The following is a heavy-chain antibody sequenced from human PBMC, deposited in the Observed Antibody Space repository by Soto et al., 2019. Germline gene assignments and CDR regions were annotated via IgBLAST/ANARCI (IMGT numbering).Heavy chain of an antibody. CDR3: ARPYCDSTSCYTDWFDP. D-gene: IGHD2-2*02. CDR2: VNPKSGNT. V-gene: IGHV1-8*01. CDR1: GYSFSTYD. J-gene: IGHJ5*02. Sequence: QVQLVQSGAEVKKPGASVKVSCKASGYSFSTYDINWVRQAAGHGLVWMGWVNPKSGNTDYAQRFRGRVTMTSNTSISTAYMELSALAPEDTAVYYCARPYCDSTSCYTDWFDPWGQGTMVTVSS.